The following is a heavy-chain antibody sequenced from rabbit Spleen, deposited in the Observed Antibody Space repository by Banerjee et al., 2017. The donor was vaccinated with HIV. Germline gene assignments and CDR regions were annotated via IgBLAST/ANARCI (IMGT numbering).Heavy chain of an antibody. V-gene: IGHV1S45*01. CDR3: ARATAGMKDFNL. CDR2: IDVGQSGFN. J-gene: IGHJ4*01. D-gene: IGHD4-2*01. Sequence: EQLEESGGDLVKTGTSLTLTCKASGLDFTGSYWMCWVRQAPGKGLEWIECIDVGQSGFNYYANSTKGRFTIATTSPTTLTLQVTSLTASTTPTYFCARATAGMKDFNLCDPGTLVTFS. CDR1: GLDFTGSYW.